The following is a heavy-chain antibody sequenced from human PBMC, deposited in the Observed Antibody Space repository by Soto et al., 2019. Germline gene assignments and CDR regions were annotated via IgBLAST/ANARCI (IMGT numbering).Heavy chain of an antibody. V-gene: IGHV1-8*01. CDR3: ARGSQAPNYDYIWGSYRDYYYYMDV. CDR1: GYTFTSYD. D-gene: IGHD3-16*02. J-gene: IGHJ6*03. Sequence: ASVKVSCKASGYTFTSYDINWVRQATGQGLEWMGWMNPNSGNTGYAQKFQGRVTMTRNTSISTAYMELSSLRPEDTAVYYCARGSQAPNYDYIWGSYRDYYYYMDVWGKGTTVTVSS. CDR2: MNPNSGNT.